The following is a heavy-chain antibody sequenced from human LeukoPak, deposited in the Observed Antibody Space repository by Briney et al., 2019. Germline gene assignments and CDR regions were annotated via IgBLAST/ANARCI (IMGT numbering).Heavy chain of an antibody. CDR2: INSDGSST. CDR1: GFTFRSYW. V-gene: IGHV3-74*01. CDR3: ARQVDIAVGVTAPSYYYGMDV. D-gene: IGHD2-15*01. J-gene: IGHJ6*02. Sequence: GGSLRLSCAASGFTFRSYWMHWVRQAPGKGLVWVSRINSDGSSTSYADSVKGRFTISRDNAKDTLYLQMNSLRAEDRAVYYCARQVDIAVGVTAPSYYYGMDVWGQGTTVTVS.